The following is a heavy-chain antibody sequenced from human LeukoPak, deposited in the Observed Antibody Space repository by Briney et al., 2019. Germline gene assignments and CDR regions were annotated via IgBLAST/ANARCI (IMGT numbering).Heavy chain of an antibody. J-gene: IGHJ4*02. CDR1: GFVFSDYS. CDR3: ARDDNWGFDY. Sequence: GGSLRLSCAASGFVFSDYSMNWVRQAPGKGLEWVANVRGSGSGMGYGSYYADSVKGRFTISRDNAKTSLYLQMNSLRADDTAVYYCARDDNWGFDYWGQGALVTVSS. D-gene: IGHD7-27*01. CDR2: VRGSGSGM. V-gene: IGHV3-48*04.